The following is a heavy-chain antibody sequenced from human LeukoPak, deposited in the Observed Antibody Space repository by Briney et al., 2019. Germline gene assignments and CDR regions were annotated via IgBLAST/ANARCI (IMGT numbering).Heavy chain of an antibody. CDR2: INPNSGGT. V-gene: IGHV1-2*02. Sequence: ASVKVSCKASGYTFTGYYMHWVRQAPGQGLEWMGWINPNSGGTNYAQKFQGRVTMTRDTSISTAYMELSRLRSDDTAVYYCASSPRHHYDSSGSYYNLFDPWGQGTLVTVSS. CDR1: GYTFTGYY. D-gene: IGHD3-22*01. J-gene: IGHJ5*02. CDR3: ASSPRHHYDSSGSYYNLFDP.